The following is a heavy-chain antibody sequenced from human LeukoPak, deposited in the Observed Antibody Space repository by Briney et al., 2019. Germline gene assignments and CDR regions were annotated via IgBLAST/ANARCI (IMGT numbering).Heavy chain of an antibody. Sequence: GGSLRLSCTASGFTFSSYGMTWVRQAPGKGLEWVSTIGSGSRTYYADSVKGRFTISRDNSNNTLYLQMSSLKVEDTAVYYCAKRVLSGNYPFDYWGQGTLVTVPS. D-gene: IGHD1-26*01. CDR3: AKRVLSGNYPFDY. V-gene: IGHV3-23*01. CDR1: GFTFSSYG. CDR2: IGSGSRT. J-gene: IGHJ4*02.